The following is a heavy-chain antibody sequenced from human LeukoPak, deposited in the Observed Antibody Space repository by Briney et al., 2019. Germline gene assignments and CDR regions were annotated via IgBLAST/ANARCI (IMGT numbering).Heavy chain of an antibody. Sequence: ASVTVSCKASGGTFSSYAISWVRQAPGQGLEWMGWISAYNGNTNYAQKLQGRVTMTTDTSTSTAYMELRSLRSDDTAVYHCARDTFDDSSGYHGPIDYWGQGTLVTVSS. CDR1: GGTFSSYA. CDR2: ISAYNGNT. D-gene: IGHD3-22*01. CDR3: ARDTFDDSSGYHGPIDY. V-gene: IGHV1-18*01. J-gene: IGHJ4*02.